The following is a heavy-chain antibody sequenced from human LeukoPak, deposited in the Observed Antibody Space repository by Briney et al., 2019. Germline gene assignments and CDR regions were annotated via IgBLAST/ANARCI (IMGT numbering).Heavy chain of an antibody. CDR3: AKERSSTSCYTGCDAFDI. J-gene: IGHJ3*02. CDR1: GFTFSSYA. V-gene: IGHV3-30-3*01. CDR2: ISYDGSNK. Sequence: GSLRLSCAASGFTFSSYAMHWVRQAPGKGLEWVAVISYDGSNKYYADSVKGRFTISRDNSKNTLYLQMNSLRAEDTAVYYCAKERSSTSCYTGCDAFDIWGQGTMVTVSS. D-gene: IGHD2-2*02.